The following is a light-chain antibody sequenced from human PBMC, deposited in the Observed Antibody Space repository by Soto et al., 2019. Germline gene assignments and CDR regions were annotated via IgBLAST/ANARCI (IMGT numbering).Light chain of an antibody. CDR3: CSYAGSYILV. CDR1: SSDVGRYNY. CDR2: GVN. J-gene: IGLJ3*02. V-gene: IGLV2-11*01. Sequence: QSALTQPRSVSGSPGQSVTISCTGTSSDVGRYNYVSWYQHHPGKAPKLMIYGVNERPSGVPDRFSGSKSGNTASLTISGLQAEDEADYHCCSYAGSYILVFGGGTKGTVL.